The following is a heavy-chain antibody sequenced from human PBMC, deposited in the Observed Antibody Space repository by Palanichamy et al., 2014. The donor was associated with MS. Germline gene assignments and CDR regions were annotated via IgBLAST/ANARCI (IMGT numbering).Heavy chain of an antibody. Sequence: QVQLQESGPGLVKPSETLSLTCTVSGGSISSYYWSWIRQPPGKGLEWIGYIYYSGSTNYNPSLKSRVTISVDTSKNQFSLKLSSVTAADTAVYYCARGGQQQGYGMDVWGQGTTVTVSS. V-gene: IGHV4-59*01. CDR1: GGSISSYY. CDR2: IYYSGST. J-gene: IGHJ6*02. CDR3: ARGGQQQGYGMDV. D-gene: IGHD6-13*01.